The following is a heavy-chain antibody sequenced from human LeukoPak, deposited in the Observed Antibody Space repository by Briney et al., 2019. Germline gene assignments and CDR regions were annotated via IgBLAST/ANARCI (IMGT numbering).Heavy chain of an antibody. CDR1: GFTFDDYG. Sequence: GGSLRLSCAASGFTFDDYGMRWVRQAPGKGLEWVGVILNDGSSKYYADSVKGRFTISRDNSKNTLYLQMNSLRAEDTAVYYCARDKSRGWPFDYWGQGTLVAVSS. J-gene: IGHJ4*02. CDR3: ARDKSRGWPFDY. CDR2: ILNDGSSK. D-gene: IGHD6-19*01. V-gene: IGHV3-30*03.